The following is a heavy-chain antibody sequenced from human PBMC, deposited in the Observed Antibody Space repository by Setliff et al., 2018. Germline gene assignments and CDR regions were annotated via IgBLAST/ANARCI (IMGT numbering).Heavy chain of an antibody. V-gene: IGHV1-24*01. CDR3: ATGSGYYFIPVY. D-gene: IGHD3-22*01. CDR1: GYTLTELS. CDR2: FDPEDGET. J-gene: IGHJ4*02. Sequence: GASVKVSCKVSGYTLTELSMHWVRQAPGKGLEWMGGFDPEDGETIYAQKFQGRVTVTEDTSTDTAYMELSSLRSEDTAVYYCATGSGYYFIPVYWGQGTLVTVSS.